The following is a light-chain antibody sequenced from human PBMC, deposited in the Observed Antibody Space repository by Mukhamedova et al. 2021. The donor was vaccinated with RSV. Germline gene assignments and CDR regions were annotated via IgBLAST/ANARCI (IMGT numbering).Light chain of an antibody. CDR2: RAS. Sequence: WYQRRVHGKAPKLLIYRASHLQRGVPARFSGSGSGTDFTLTISSPQPEDFAIYYCQQSNNTRTFGQGTRLEI. V-gene: IGKV1-39*01. CDR3: QQSNNTRT. J-gene: IGKJ5*01.